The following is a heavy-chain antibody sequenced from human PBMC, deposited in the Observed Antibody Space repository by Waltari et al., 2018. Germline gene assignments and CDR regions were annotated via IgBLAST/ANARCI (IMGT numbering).Heavy chain of an antibody. CDR3: ARRAGTTAFDY. J-gene: IGHJ4*02. CDR2: INQSGST. V-gene: IGHV4-34*01. Sequence: QVQLQQWGAGLLKPSETLSLTCAVYGGSFSGYYWSWIRQPPGKGLEWIGEINQSGSTNYNPSLKSRVTISVDTSKNQFSLKLSSVTAADTAVYYCARRAGTTAFDYWGQGTLVTVSS. CDR1: GGSFSGYY.